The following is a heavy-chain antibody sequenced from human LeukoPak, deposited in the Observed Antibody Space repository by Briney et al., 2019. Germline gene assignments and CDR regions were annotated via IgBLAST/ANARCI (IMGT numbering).Heavy chain of an antibody. CDR3: ARGRTRWHHPFDY. J-gene: IGHJ4*02. V-gene: IGHV4-39*07. CDR2: IYYSGST. CDR1: GGSISISSSY. D-gene: IGHD1-1*01. Sequence: SETLSLTCTVSGGSISISSSYWGWIRQPPGKGLEWIGSIYYSGSTNYNPSLKSRVTISVDTSKNQFSLKLSSVTAADTAVYYCARGRTRWHHPFDYWGQGTLVTVSS.